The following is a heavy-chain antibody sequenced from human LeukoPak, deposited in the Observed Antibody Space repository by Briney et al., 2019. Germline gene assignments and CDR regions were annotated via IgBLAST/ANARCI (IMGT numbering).Heavy chain of an antibody. Sequence: QPGGSLRLSCAASGFTFKTNAMSWVRQAPGKGLEWVSGISDSGGSTFYADSVKGRFTISRDNSKNTLFLQMNSLRVEDTAVYYCAVNLLLWFGESPVRFDPWGQGTLVTVSS. CDR2: ISDSGGST. CDR3: AVNLLLWFGESPVRFDP. D-gene: IGHD3-10*01. J-gene: IGHJ5*02. CDR1: GFTFKTNA. V-gene: IGHV3-23*01.